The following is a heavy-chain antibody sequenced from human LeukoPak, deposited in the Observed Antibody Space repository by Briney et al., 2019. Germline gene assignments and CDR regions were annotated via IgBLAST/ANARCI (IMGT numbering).Heavy chain of an antibody. D-gene: IGHD6-19*01. CDR1: GYSFTGYS. CDR3: AIAVAGHYFDY. Sequence: ASVKVSCKPSGYSFTGYSIFWVRQAPGQRLEWMGWISAYNGSTNYAQKLQGRVTMTTDTSTSTAYMELRSLRSDDTAVYYCAIAVAGHYFDYWGQGTLVTVSS. CDR2: ISAYNGST. J-gene: IGHJ4*02. V-gene: IGHV1-18*04.